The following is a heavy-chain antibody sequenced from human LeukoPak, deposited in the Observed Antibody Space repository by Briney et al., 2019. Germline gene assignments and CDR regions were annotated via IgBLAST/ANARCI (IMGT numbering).Heavy chain of an antibody. J-gene: IGHJ4*02. CDR2: INPNSGGT. CDR1: GYTFTGYY. V-gene: IGHV1-2*02. D-gene: IGHD6-6*01. CDR3: ARGGPGIAARLGDDY. Sequence: ASVTVSCKASGYTFTGYYMHWVRQAPGQGHEWMGWINPNSGGTNYAQKFQGRVTMTRDTSISTAYMELSRLRSDDTAVYYCARGGPGIAARLGDDYWGQGTLVTVSS.